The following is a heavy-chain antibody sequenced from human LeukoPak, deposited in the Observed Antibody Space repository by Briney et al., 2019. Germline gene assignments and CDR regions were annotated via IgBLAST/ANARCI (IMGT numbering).Heavy chain of an antibody. CDR2: IYPGDSDT. D-gene: IGHD2-2*01. CDR3: ASTTYCTSTSCPFSY. Sequence: GESLKISCKASGYSFTSYWIVWVRQMPRKGLESMGIIYPGDSDTRYSPSFQGQVTISADKSISTAYLQWSSLKASDTAMYYCASTTYCTSTSCPFSYWGQGTLVTVSS. CDR1: GYSFTSYW. J-gene: IGHJ4*02. V-gene: IGHV5-51*01.